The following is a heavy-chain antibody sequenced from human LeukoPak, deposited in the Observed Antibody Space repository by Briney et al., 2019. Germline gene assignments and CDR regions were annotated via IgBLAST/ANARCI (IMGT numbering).Heavy chain of an antibody. CDR3: AKGESRGYSFGPDY. D-gene: IGHD5-18*01. CDR2: ISWNSGTI. V-gene: IGHV3-9*01. Sequence: GGSLRLSCAASGFTFDDYAMQWVRQAPGKGLEWVSGISWNSGTIGYAASVKGRFTISRDNARNSLYLQMNSLRAEDTALYYRAKGESRGYSFGPDYWGQGTLVTVSS. J-gene: IGHJ4*02. CDR1: GFTFDDYA.